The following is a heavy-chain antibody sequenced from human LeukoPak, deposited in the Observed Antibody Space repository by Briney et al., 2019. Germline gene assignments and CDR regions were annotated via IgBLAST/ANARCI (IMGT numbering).Heavy chain of an antibody. CDR2: ISYDGSNK. CDR1: GFTFSSYA. J-gene: IGHJ4*02. CDR3: AREFWAYDFWSGYSPGYYFDY. D-gene: IGHD3-3*01. V-gene: IGHV3-30*04. Sequence: GGSLRLSYAASGFTFSSYAMHWVRQAPGKGLEWVAVISYDGSNKYYADSVKGRFTISRDNSKNTLYLQMNSLRAEDTAVYYCAREFWAYDFWSGYSPGYYFDYWGQGTLVTVSS.